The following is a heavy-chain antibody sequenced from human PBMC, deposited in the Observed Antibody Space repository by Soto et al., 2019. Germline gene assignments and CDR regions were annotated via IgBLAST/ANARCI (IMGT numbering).Heavy chain of an antibody. V-gene: IGHV3-23*01. D-gene: IGHD6-6*01. Sequence: EVQLLESGGGLVQPGGSLRLSCEASGLTFSTYARSWVRQAPGKGREGFAGIDDSGVSTYYADSVKGRLTISRDNSKNTLYLQMGSLRAEDTAVYYCVKGQSSSWSQTGGMDVWGQGTTVTVSS. CDR1: GLTFSTYA. J-gene: IGHJ6*02. CDR2: IDDSGVST. CDR3: VKGQSSSWSQTGGMDV.